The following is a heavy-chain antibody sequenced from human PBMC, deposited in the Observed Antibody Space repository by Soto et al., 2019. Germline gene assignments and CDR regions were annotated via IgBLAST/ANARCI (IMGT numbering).Heavy chain of an antibody. CDR3: AKILSTVTAYYYGMDA. CDR1: AFSFRTYP. D-gene: IGHD4-17*01. Sequence: GPLRFSCAASAFSFRTYPMVWVRQAPGKGLEAVSSISGSGDKTYYKDSVKGRFTISRDNSKNTVDLQINSLRPEDTAVYYCAKILSTVTAYYYGMDAWGQGTTVSVSS. V-gene: IGHV3-23*01. J-gene: IGHJ6*02. CDR2: ISGSGDKT.